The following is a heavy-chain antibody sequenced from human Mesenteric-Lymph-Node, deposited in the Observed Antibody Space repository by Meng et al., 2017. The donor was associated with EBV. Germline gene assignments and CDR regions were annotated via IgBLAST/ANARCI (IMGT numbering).Heavy chain of an antibody. Sequence: QVQLQESGPGLVKPSETLSLTFTVSGGSVSSTSYYWSWIRQPPGKRLEWIGYVYYSGSTNYNPSLKSRVTISVDTSKNQFSLNLYSVTAADTAVYYCARENPARGNWFDPWGQGALVTVSS. V-gene: IGHV4-61*01. CDR3: ARENPARGNWFDP. D-gene: IGHD3-10*01. J-gene: IGHJ5*02. CDR2: VYYSGST. CDR1: GGSVSSTSYY.